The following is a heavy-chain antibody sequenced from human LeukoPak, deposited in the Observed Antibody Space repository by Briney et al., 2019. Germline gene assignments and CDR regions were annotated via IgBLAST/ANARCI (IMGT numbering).Heavy chain of an antibody. CDR1: GYTFTTYY. D-gene: IGHD3/OR15-3a*01. Sequence: GASVKVSCKASGYTFTTYYIHWVRQAPGKGLEWMGGFDPEDGETIYAQKFQGRVTMTEDTSTDTAYMELSSLRSEDTAVYYCATVDYPPVDYWGQGTLVTVSS. CDR3: ATVDYPPVDY. V-gene: IGHV1-24*01. CDR2: FDPEDGET. J-gene: IGHJ4*02.